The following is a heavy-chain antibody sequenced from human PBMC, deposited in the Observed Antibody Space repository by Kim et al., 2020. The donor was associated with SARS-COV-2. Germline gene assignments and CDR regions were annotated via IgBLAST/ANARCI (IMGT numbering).Heavy chain of an antibody. J-gene: IGHJ4*02. CDR1: GYSFTSYW. Sequence: GESLKISCKGSGYSFTSYWIGWVRRMPGKGLEWMGIIYPGDSDTRYSPSFQGQVTISADKSISTAYLQWSSLKASDTAMYYCARPARYYDILTGYYHWGQGTLVTVSS. V-gene: IGHV5-51*01. D-gene: IGHD3-9*01. CDR2: IYPGDSDT. CDR3: ARPARYYDILTGYYH.